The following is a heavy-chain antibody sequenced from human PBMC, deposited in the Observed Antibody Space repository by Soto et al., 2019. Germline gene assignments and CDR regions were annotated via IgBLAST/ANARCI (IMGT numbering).Heavy chain of an antibody. Sequence: QVQLVQSGAEVKKPGSSVKVSCKASGGTFSSYAISWVRQAPGQGLEWMGGINPIFGTANYAQKFQGRVTITADESTSTAYIELSSLSSEDTAVYYCARGFNSDLYYYYGMDVWGQRNTVTVSS. V-gene: IGHV1-69*01. D-gene: IGHD1-1*01. CDR1: GGTFSSYA. CDR2: INPIFGTA. J-gene: IGHJ6*02. CDR3: ARGFNSDLYYYYGMDV.